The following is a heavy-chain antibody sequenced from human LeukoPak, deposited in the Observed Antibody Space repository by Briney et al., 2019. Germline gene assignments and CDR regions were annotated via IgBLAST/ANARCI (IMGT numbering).Heavy chain of an antibody. CDR2: ISYDGSNK. CDR1: GFTFSSYA. V-gene: IGHV3-30-3*01. Sequence: PGGSLRLSCAASGFTFSSYAMYWVRQAPGKGLEWVAVISYDGSNKYYADSVKGRFTISRDNSKNTLYLQMDSLRGEDTAVYYCAREDFWGQGTLVTVSS. CDR3: AREDF. J-gene: IGHJ4*02.